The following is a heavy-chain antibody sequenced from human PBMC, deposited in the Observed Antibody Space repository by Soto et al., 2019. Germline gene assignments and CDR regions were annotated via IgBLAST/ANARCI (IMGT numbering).Heavy chain of an antibody. CDR3: ARGLTGTSYNWFDP. Sequence: SETLSLTCAVYGGSFSGYYWSWIRQPQGKGLEWIGEINHSGSTNYNPSLKSRVTISVDTSKSQFSLKLSSVTAAATALYYCARGLTGTSYNWFDPWGQGTLVTVSS. CDR1: GGSFSGYY. D-gene: IGHD1-20*01. V-gene: IGHV4-34*01. CDR2: INHSGST. J-gene: IGHJ5*02.